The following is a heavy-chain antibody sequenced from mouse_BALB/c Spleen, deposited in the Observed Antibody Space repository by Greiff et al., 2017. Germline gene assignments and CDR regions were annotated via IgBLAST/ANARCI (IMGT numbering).Heavy chain of an antibody. J-gene: IGHJ2*01. CDR2: ISYDGSN. CDR3: ARSLVFDY. V-gene: IGHV3-6*02. Sequence: EVQLQESGPGLVKPSQSLSLTCSVTGYSITSGYYWNWIRQFPGNKLEWMGYISYDGSNNYNPSLKNRISITRDTSKNQFFLKLNSVTTEDTATYYCARSLVFDYWGQGTTLTVSS. CDR1: GYSITSGYY.